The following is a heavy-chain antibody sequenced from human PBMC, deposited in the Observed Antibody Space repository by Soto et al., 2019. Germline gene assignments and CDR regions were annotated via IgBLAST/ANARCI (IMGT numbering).Heavy chain of an antibody. CDR1: GGSISSGGYY. CDR2: IYYSGST. V-gene: IGHV4-31*03. D-gene: IGHD2-2*01. Sequence: QVQLQESGTGLVKPSQTLSLTCTVSGGSISSGGYYWSWIRQHPGKGLEWIGYIYYSGSTYYNPSLKSRVTISVVTSKNQFSLKLSSVTAADTAVYYCARSGFNLLVVVPAANDWFDPWGQGTLVTVSS. CDR3: ARSGFNLLVVVPAANDWFDP. J-gene: IGHJ5*02.